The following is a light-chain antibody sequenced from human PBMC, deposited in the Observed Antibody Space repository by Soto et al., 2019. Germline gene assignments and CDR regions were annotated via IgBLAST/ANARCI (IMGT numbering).Light chain of an antibody. CDR2: AAS. CDR3: QQTYSNRWT. CDR1: QSFDNY. Sequence: DIQITQSPSSLSSSLLDIVTITCRASQSFDNYLNWYQQKPGKAPKLLIYAASTLQSGVPSRFSASGSGTDFTLTISSLQPEDFATYYCQQTYSNRWTFGQGTKVDI. J-gene: IGKJ1*01. V-gene: IGKV1-39*01.